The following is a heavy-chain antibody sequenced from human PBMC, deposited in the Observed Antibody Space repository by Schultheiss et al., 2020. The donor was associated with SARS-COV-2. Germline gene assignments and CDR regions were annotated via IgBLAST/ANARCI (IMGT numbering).Heavy chain of an antibody. CDR2: IWYDGSNK. Sequence: GGSLRLSCAASGFTFSSYGMHWVRQAPGKGLEWVAVIWYDGSNKYYADSVKGRFTISRDNSKNTLYLQMNSLRAEDTAVYYCARELEQTYLVDYWGQGTLVTVSS. D-gene: IGHD1/OR15-1a*01. CDR1: GFTFSSYG. CDR3: ARELEQTYLVDY. V-gene: IGHV3-33*01. J-gene: IGHJ4*02.